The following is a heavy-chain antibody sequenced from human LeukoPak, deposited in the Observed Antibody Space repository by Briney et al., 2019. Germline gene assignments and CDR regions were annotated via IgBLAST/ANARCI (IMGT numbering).Heavy chain of an antibody. CDR2: VSETGST. D-gene: IGHD1-26*01. J-gene: IGHJ6*03. V-gene: IGHV4-59*08. CDR1: GGSIRSYN. Sequence: SETLSLTCTVSGGSIRSYNWNWIRQPPGRGLEWIGYVSETGSTNYNSSLENRVTLSLDTSKSQISLNLRSATVADTAVYYCARQDALGKFPPPYYMDVWGKGTTVIVS. CDR3: ARQDALGKFPPPYYMDV.